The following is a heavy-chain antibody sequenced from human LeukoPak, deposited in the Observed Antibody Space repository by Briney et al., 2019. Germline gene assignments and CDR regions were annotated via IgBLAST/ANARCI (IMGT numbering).Heavy chain of an antibody. CDR1: GFTVSRYE. CDR3: SRAHSTGWLGINDY. Sequence: GRSQRLSCPAAGFTVSRYEMNSARQAPGRGMEWVGFIRSKAHGGSADYATSVKGRFPISRDDSKTIAYLQMDSLKTEDTAVYYCSRAHSTGWLGINDYWGQGALVTVSS. D-gene: IGHD6-19*01. V-gene: IGHV3-49*04. J-gene: IGHJ4*02. CDR2: IRSKAHGGSA.